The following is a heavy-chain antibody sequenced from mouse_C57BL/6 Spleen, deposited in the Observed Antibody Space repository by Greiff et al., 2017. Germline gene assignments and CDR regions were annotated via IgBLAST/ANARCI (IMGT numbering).Heavy chain of an antibody. CDR2: IDPETGGT. Sequence: VQLQQSGAELVRPGASVTLSCKASGYTFTDYEMHWVKQTPVHGLEWIGAIDPETGGTAYNQKFKGKAILTADKSSSTAYMELRSLTSEDSAVYYCTTYGNYVYVDVWGTGTTVTVSS. CDR1: GYTFTDYE. J-gene: IGHJ1*03. V-gene: IGHV1-15*01. CDR3: TTYGNYVYVDV. D-gene: IGHD2-1*01.